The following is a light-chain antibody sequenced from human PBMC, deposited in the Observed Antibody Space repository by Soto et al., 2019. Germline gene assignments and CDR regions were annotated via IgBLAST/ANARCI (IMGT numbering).Light chain of an antibody. CDR1: QSVSSSY. CDR2: GAS. Sequence: EIVLTQSPGTLSLSPGERATLSCRASQSVSSSYLSWYQQKPGQAPRLLIYGASSRSTGIPYRFSGSGSGTDFTLTISRLEPEDFVVYYCQQYGSSPPWTFGQGTKVEIK. V-gene: IGKV3-20*01. CDR3: QQYGSSPPWT. J-gene: IGKJ1*01.